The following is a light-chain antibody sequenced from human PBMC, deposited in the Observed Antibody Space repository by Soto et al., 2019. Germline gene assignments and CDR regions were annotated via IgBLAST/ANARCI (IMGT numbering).Light chain of an antibody. CDR3: QQYGSSSWT. CDR2: GTS. CDR1: QSVSSSY. Sequence: IVFTHSSSPPSFSPRERTPPSCRARQSVSSSYLAWYQQKPGQAPRLLIYGTSSRATGIPDRFSGSGSGTDFTLTISRLEPEDFAVYYCQQYGSSSWTFGQGTKV. V-gene: IGKV3-20*01. J-gene: IGKJ1*01.